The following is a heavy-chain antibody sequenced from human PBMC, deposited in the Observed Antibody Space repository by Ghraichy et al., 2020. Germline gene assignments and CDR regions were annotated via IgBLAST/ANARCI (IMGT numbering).Heavy chain of an antibody. CDR1: GLNFRDYW. CDR3: VRDNGGFSTVWYDALDI. CDR2: INGDETKK. V-gene: IGHV3-7*01. D-gene: IGHD3-16*01. Sequence: GGSLRLSCTISGLNFRDYWMTWVRQAPGKGLEWVANINGDETKKNYMDSATGRFTISRDNAKNSLYLDMARLSAEDTAVYFCVRDNGGFSTVWYDALDIWGQGTRVTVSS. J-gene: IGHJ3*02.